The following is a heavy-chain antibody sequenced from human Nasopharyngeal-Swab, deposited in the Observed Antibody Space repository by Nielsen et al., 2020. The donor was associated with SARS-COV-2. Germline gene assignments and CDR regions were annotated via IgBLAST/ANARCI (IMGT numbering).Heavy chain of an antibody. D-gene: IGHD4-11*01. CDR1: GFLFSTYG. J-gene: IGHJ4*02. CDR3: ARGTADYSNPSFDY. CDR2: ISSYSTDI. Sequence: GGSLRLSCAASGFLFSTYGMNWVRQAPGKGLEWVSSISSYSTDINYADSLRGRFTISRDNAKNSLYLQMNSLRAEDTALYYCARGTADYSNPSFDYWGQGTLVTVPS. V-gene: IGHV3-21*04.